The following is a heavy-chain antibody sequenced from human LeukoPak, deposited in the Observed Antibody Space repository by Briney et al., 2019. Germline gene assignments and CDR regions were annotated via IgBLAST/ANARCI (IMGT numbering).Heavy chain of an antibody. V-gene: IGHV4-38-2*01. Sequence: KPSETLSLTCAVSGYSISSGYYWGWIRQPPGKGLEWIGSIYHSGSTYYNPSLKSRVTISVDTSKNQFSLKLSSVTAADTAVYYCARNDYVWGSYRLNWFDPWGQGTLVTVSS. CDR1: GYSISSGYY. D-gene: IGHD3-16*02. CDR3: ARNDYVWGSYRLNWFDP. CDR2: IYHSGST. J-gene: IGHJ5*02.